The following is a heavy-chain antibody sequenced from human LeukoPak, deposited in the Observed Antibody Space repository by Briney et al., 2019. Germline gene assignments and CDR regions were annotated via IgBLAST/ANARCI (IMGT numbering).Heavy chain of an antibody. V-gene: IGHV1-46*01. CDR1: GYTFTSYY. CDR3: ARHEDGGYLRYYFDY. J-gene: IGHJ4*02. Sequence: GASVKVSCKASGYTFTSYYMHWVRQAPGQGLEWMGIINPSGGSTSYAQKFQGRVTMTRDTSTSTVYMELSSLRSEDTAVYYCARHEDGGYLRYYFDYWGQGTLVTVSS. CDR2: INPSGGST. D-gene: IGHD5-12*01.